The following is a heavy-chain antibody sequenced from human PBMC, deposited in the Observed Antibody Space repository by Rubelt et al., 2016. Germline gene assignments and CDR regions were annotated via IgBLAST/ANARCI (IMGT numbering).Heavy chain of an antibody. V-gene: IGHV3-33*01. J-gene: IGHJ6*02. D-gene: IGHD6-13*01. CDR3: ATAPAGTVYYGMDV. CDR1: GFTFSSYG. CDR2: IWYDGSNK. Sequence: VQLLESGGGLVQPGGSLRLSCAASGFTFSSYGMHWVRQAPGKGLEWVAVIWYDGSNKYYADSVKGRFTISRDNSKKTLYLKMNSLRAEDTAVYYCATAPAGTVYYGMDVWGQGTTVTVSS.